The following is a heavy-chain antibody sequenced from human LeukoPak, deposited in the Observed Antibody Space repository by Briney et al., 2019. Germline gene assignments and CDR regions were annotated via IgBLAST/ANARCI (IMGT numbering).Heavy chain of an antibody. J-gene: IGHJ4*02. Sequence: SETLSRTCTVSGGSISSSSYYWGWIRQPPGKGLEWIGSIYYSGSTYYNPSLKSRVTISVDTSKNQFSLKLSSVTAADTAVYYCASSGWYYFDYWGQGTLVTVSS. CDR3: ASSGWYYFDY. V-gene: IGHV4-39*01. D-gene: IGHD6-19*01. CDR1: GGSISSSSYY. CDR2: IYYSGST.